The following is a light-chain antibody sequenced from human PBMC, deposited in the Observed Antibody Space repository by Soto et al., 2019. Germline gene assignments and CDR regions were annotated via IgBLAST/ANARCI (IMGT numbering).Light chain of an antibody. J-gene: IGKJ1*01. CDR1: QSISSW. CDR2: HAS. V-gene: IGKV1-5*01. CDR3: QQYNSYRT. Sequence: DIQMTQSPSTLSASVGDRVTITCRASQSISSWLSWYQQKPGKAPKLLIYHASSLESGVPSRFSGSGSGTEFTLTISSLQPDDFATYYCQQYNSYRTFGQGTMVDI.